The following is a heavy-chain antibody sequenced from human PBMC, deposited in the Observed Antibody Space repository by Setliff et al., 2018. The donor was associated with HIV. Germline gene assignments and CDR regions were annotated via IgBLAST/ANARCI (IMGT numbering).Heavy chain of an antibody. CDR2: INPAGITM. CDR3: ARVRNPTVHTMYFDS. Sequence: GGSLRLSCAGSGFTFDSHGMIWVRQAPGRGLEWLSYINPAGITMYYADSVRGRFTISRDNAQSSLYLQIYSLRAEDTAFYYCARVRNPTVHTMYFDSWGQGTLVTVSS. J-gene: IGHJ4*02. CDR1: GFTFDSHG. V-gene: IGHV3-48*01. D-gene: IGHD4-4*01.